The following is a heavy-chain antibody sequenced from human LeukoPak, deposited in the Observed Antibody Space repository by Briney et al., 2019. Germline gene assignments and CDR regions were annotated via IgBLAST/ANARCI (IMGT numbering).Heavy chain of an antibody. D-gene: IGHD3-9*01. Sequence: SETLSLTCTVSGGSISSSSYYWGWIRQPPGKGLEWIGSIYYSGSTYYNPSLKSRVTISVGTSKNQFSLKLSSVTAADTAVYYCARRPYYDILTGRFGELFPFDYWGQGTLVTVSS. J-gene: IGHJ4*02. V-gene: IGHV4-39*01. CDR1: GGSISSSSYY. CDR3: ARRPYYDILTGRFGELFPFDY. CDR2: IYYSGST.